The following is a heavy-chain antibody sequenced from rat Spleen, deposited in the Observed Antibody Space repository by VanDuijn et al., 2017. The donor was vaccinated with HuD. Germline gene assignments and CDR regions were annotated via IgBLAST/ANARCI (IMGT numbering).Heavy chain of an antibody. V-gene: IGHV5-7*01. J-gene: IGHJ2*01. D-gene: IGHD1-10*01. CDR1: GFTFSDYN. Sequence: EVQLVESGGGLVQPGRSLKLSCAASGFTFSDYNMAWVRQAPKKGLEWVATISYDGSSTYYRDSVKGRFTISRDNAKSTLYLQMDSLRSEDTATYYCARHRNYEYWGQGVMVTVSS. CDR3: ARHRNYEY. CDR2: ISYDGSST.